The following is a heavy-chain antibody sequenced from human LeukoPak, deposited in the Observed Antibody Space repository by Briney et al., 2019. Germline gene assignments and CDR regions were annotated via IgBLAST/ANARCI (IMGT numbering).Heavy chain of an antibody. V-gene: IGHV1-2*02. CDR2: INPNSGGT. Sequence: ASVKVSXKASGYTFTGYYMHWVRQAPGQGLEWMGWINPNSGGTNYAQKFQGRVTMTRDTSISTAYMELSRLRSDDTAVYYCASVGYCSSTSCYYYYYYMDVWGKGTTVTVSS. D-gene: IGHD2-2*01. CDR1: GYTFTGYY. J-gene: IGHJ6*03. CDR3: ASVGYCSSTSCYYYYYYMDV.